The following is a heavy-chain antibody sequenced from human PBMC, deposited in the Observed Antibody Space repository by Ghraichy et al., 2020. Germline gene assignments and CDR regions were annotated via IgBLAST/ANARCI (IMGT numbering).Heavy chain of an antibody. Sequence: SETLSLTCTVSGGSISSYYWSWIRQPPGKGLEWIGYIYYSGSTNYNPSLKSRVTISVDTSKNQFSLKLSSVTAADPAGYYCARGVGDWNDVSWFDPWGQGTLVTVSS. V-gene: IGHV4-59*01. D-gene: IGHD1-1*01. CDR2: IYYSGST. J-gene: IGHJ5*02. CDR1: GGSISSYY. CDR3: ARGVGDWNDVSWFDP.